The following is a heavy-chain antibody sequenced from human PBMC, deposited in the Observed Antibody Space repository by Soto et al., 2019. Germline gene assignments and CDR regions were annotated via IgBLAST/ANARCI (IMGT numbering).Heavy chain of an antibody. CDR1: GGSISSGGYY. CDR2: IYYSGST. CDR3: ARYGDYGDYYVLDY. D-gene: IGHD4-17*01. Sequence: SETQSLTCTVSGGSISSGGYYWSWIRQHPGKGLEWIGYIYYSGSTYYNPSLKSRVTISVDTSKNQFSLKLSSVTAADTAVYYCARYGDYGDYYVLDYWGQGTLVTVSS. J-gene: IGHJ4*02. V-gene: IGHV4-31*03.